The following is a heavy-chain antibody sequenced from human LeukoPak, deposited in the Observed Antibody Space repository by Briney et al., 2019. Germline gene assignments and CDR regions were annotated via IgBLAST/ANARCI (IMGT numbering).Heavy chain of an antibody. CDR2: IYYSGST. CDR1: GYSISSYY. Sequence: SETLSLTCTVSGYSISSYYWSWIRQPPGKGLEWIGYIYYSGSTNYNPSLKSRVTISVDTSKNQFSLKLSSVTAADTALYYCARLTARQGYYYYGMDVWGQGTTVTVSS. CDR3: ARLTARQGYYYYGMDV. V-gene: IGHV4-59*01. J-gene: IGHJ6*01. D-gene: IGHD1-14*01.